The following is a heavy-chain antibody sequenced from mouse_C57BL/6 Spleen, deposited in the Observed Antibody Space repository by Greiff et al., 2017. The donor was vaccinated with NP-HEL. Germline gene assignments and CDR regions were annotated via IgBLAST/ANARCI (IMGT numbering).Heavy chain of an antibody. CDR1: GFTFSSYA. J-gene: IGHJ4*01. CDR2: ISSGGDYI. V-gene: IGHV5-9-1*02. Sequence: EVMLVESGEGLVKPGGSLKLSCAASGFTFSSYAMSWVRQTPEKRLEWVAYISSGGDYIYYADTVKGRFTISRDNARNTLYLQMSSLKSEDTAMYYCTRDVSYYYGSSYDYAMDYWGQGTSVTVSS. D-gene: IGHD1-1*01. CDR3: TRDVSYYYGSSYDYAMDY.